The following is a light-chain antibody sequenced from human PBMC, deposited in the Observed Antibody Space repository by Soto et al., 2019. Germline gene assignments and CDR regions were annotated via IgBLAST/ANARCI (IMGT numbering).Light chain of an antibody. CDR1: QSVRGN. V-gene: IGKV3-15*01. CDR3: QQHNNWPFIT. CDR2: GAS. Sequence: EIVMTPSPATLSVSPGERATLSCRASQSVRGNLAWYQQKPGQSPRLLIYGASSRATGIPARLSGSGSGTEFTLTISSLQSENFAVYYCQQHNNWPFITFGQGTRLEIK. J-gene: IGKJ5*01.